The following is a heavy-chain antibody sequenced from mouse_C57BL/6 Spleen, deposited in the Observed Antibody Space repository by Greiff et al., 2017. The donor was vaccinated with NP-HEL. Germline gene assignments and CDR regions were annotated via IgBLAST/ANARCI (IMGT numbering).Heavy chain of an antibody. CDR3: TRRATVVASFDY. V-gene: IGHV1-15*01. Sequence: QVQLQQSGAELVRPGASVTLSCKASGYTFTDYEMHWVKQTPVHGLEWIGAIDPETGGTAYNQKFKGKAILTADKSSSTAYMELRSLTSEDSAVYYCTRRATVVASFDYWGQGTTLTVSS. J-gene: IGHJ2*01. CDR1: GYTFTDYE. D-gene: IGHD1-1*01. CDR2: IDPETGGT.